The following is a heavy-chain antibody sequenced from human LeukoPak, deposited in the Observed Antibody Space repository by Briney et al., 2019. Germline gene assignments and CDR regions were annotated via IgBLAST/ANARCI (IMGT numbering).Heavy chain of an antibody. CDR3: ARHGNHDYGSGGFDD. D-gene: IGHD3-10*01. J-gene: IGHJ4*02. CDR1: GGSISSSYY. CDR2: IYYGGST. Sequence: SETLSLTCTVSGGSISSSYYWGWIRQPPGKGLDWIGSIYYGGSTYYNPSLRIRVTKSVATSKNQFPLKLTSVTAAHTTVYYCARHGNHDYGSGGFDDWGQGTLVTVSS. V-gene: IGHV4-39*01.